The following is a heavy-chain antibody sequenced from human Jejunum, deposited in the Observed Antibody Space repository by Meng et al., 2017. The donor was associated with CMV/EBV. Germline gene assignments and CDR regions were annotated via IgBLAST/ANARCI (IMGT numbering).Heavy chain of an antibody. Sequence: GGSAVQPGRSLSLSREASGLTLSNYAIHLVRQAPGKGLEWVAVISDDGSIKYYADSVKGRFTISRDNSKTTMYLQMNSLRPEDTAVYYCAREGGSFPLNWFDPWGQGTLVTVSS. CDR2: ISDDGSIK. D-gene: IGHD1-26*01. J-gene: IGHJ5*02. V-gene: IGHV3-30-3*01. CDR3: AREGGSFPLNWFDP. CDR1: GLTLSNYA.